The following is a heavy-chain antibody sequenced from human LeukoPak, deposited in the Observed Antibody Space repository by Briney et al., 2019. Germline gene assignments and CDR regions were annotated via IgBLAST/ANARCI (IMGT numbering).Heavy chain of an antibody. V-gene: IGHV3-30*04. CDR2: ISYDGSNK. Sequence: GGSLRLSCAASGFTFSSYAMHWVRQAPGKGLEWVAVISYDGSNKYYADSVKGRFTISRDNAKNSLYLQMNSLRAEDTAVYYCANTGIAARTYFDYWGQGTLVTVSS. D-gene: IGHD6-6*01. J-gene: IGHJ4*02. CDR1: GFTFSSYA. CDR3: ANTGIAARTYFDY.